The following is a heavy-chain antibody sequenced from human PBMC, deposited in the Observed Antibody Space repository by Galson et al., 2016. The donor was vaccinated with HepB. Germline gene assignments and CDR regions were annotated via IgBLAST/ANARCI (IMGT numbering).Heavy chain of an antibody. CDR3: ARWAYCGGNCYPNYFDS. D-gene: IGHD2-21*02. CDR2: IYYTGSS. Sequence: KGLEWVGYIYYTGSSTYKPSLKSRVTFSVDTSKNQVSLKLSSVTAADTALYYCARWAYCGGNCYPNYFDSWGQGTLVTVSS. V-gene: IGHV4-59*01. J-gene: IGHJ4*02.